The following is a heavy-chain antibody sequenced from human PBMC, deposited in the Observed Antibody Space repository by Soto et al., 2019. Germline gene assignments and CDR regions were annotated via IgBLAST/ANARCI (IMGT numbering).Heavy chain of an antibody. CDR1: GFTFSSYG. J-gene: IGHJ3*02. Sequence: QVQLVESGGGVVQPGRSLRLSCAASGFTFSSYGMHWVRQAPGKGLEWVAVISYDGSNKYYADSVKGRFTISRDNSKNKXYLQMNSLRAEDTAVYYCAKGGHSSGYYLDDAFDIWGQGTMVTVSS. CDR2: ISYDGSNK. V-gene: IGHV3-30*18. CDR3: AKGGHSSGYYLDDAFDI. D-gene: IGHD3-22*01.